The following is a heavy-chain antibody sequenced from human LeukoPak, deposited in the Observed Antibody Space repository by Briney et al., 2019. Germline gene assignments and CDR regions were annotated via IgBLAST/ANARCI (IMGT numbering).Heavy chain of an antibody. J-gene: IGHJ5*02. CDR1: GGTFISYA. Sequence: SVKVSCKASGGTFISYAISWVRQAPGQGLEWMGGIIPIFGTANYAQKFQGRVTITADESTSTAYMELSSLRSEDTAVYYCARDLYGGNSVGPYNWFDPWGQGTLVTVSS. CDR2: IIPIFGTA. CDR3: ARDLYGGNSVGPYNWFDP. V-gene: IGHV1-69*13. D-gene: IGHD4-23*01.